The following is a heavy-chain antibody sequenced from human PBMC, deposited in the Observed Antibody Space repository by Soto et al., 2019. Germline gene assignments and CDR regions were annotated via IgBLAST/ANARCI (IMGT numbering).Heavy chain of an antibody. D-gene: IGHD6-19*01. V-gene: IGHV1-18*01. J-gene: IGHJ4*02. Sequence: QVQLVQSGAEVKKPGASVKVSCKASGYTFTSYGISWVRQAPGQGLEWMGWISAYNGNTNYAQKLQGRVTMTTDTPTSTAEMGRRGVGSDDRAVYYWGGAGGGGGWSGWDFDYWGQGTLVTVSS. CDR1: GYTFTSYG. CDR2: ISAYNGNT. CDR3: GGAGGGGGWSGWDFDY.